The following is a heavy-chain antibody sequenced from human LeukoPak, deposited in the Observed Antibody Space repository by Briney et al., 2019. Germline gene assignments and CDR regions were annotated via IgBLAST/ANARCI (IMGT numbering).Heavy chain of an antibody. CDR1: GFPFATYS. J-gene: IGHJ4*02. CDR2: ISGSGGNT. D-gene: IGHD3-16*01. CDR3: AKGGGGVLAS. V-gene: IGHV3-23*01. Sequence: GGPLKLPCAPSGFPFATYSMSWARQAPGRGLEWVSSISGSGGNTYYADSVKGRFTISRDNSRNTVFLQMDSLKADDTAVYYCAKGGGGVLASWGQGTLVTVSS.